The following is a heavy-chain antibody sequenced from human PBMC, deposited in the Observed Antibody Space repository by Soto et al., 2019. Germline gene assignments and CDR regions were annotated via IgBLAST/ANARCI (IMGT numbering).Heavy chain of an antibody. CDR3: ARDRGPYSSGWYRYDY. D-gene: IGHD6-19*01. CDR2: ISSSATSI. Sequence: EVQLVESGGGLVQPGGSLRLSCAASGFTFSSYEMNWVRQAPGEGLAWVSYISSSATSISYADTVKGRFTISRDNAKNSLDLQMNSLRAEDTAVDDCARDRGPYSSGWYRYDYWGQGTLVTVSS. CDR1: GFTFSSYE. V-gene: IGHV3-48*03. J-gene: IGHJ4*02.